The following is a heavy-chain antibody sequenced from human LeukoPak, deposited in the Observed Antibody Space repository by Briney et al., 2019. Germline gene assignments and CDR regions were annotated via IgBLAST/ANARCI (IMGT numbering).Heavy chain of an antibody. CDR2: MNPSSGDT. D-gene: IGHD5-18*01. CDR3: ATPTMRGPSYGYVRLLN. J-gene: IGHJ4*02. CDR1: GYTFTAYY. V-gene: IGHV1-8*03. Sequence: ASVKVPCKASGYTFTAYYIHWVRQATGQGPEWMGWMNPSSGDTGYAQKFQGRVTFTRDTSTNTAYMELSSLTSEDTAVYYCATPTMRGPSYGYVRLLNWGQGSLVTVSP.